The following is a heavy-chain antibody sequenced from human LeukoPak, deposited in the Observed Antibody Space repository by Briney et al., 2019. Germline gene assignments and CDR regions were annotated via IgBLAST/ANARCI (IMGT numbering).Heavy chain of an antibody. V-gene: IGHV5-10-1*04. CDR2: IDPSDSYT. J-gene: IGHJ4*02. Sequence: GESLRISCKGSGYSFTNYWISWVRQLPGKGLEWMGRIDPSDSYTNYSPSFQGQVTISADKSISTAYLQWSSLKASDTAMYYCARPRDGYFDYWGQGTLVTVSS. CDR1: GYSFTNYW. D-gene: IGHD5-24*01. CDR3: ARPRDGYFDY.